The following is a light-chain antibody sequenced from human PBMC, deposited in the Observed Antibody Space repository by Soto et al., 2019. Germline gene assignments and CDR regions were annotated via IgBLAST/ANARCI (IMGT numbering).Light chain of an antibody. CDR2: GAS. V-gene: IGKV3-20*01. J-gene: IGKJ1*01. Sequence: EIVLTQSPGTLSLSPGERATLSCRASQSVSSSYLAWYQQKPGQAPRLLIYGASSRATGIPDRFSGSGSGTDFTLTISRLEPEDFAFYYCQQYGSSLPWTFGQGTKLNIK. CDR1: QSVSSSY. CDR3: QQYGSSLPWT.